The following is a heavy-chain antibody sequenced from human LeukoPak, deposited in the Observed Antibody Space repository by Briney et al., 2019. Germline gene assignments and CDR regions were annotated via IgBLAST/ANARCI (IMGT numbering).Heavy chain of an antibody. Sequence: PSETLSLTCAVYGGSFSGYYWSWIRQPPGKGLEWIGEINHSGSTNYNPSLKSRVTISVDTSKNQFSLKLSSVTAADTAVYYCVRFGVVTTSGYWGQGTLVTISS. D-gene: IGHD3-3*01. CDR3: VRFGVVTTSGY. CDR2: INHSGST. CDR1: GGSFSGYY. J-gene: IGHJ4*02. V-gene: IGHV4-34*01.